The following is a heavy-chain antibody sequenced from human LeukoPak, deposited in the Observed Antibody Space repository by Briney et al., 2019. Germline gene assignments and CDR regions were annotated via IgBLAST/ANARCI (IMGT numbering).Heavy chain of an antibody. Sequence: SETLSLTCTVSGDSLRTTTYYWNWIRQPPGKGLEWIGGLYHSGTIYYNPSLKSRVTISADKSKNHFSLKLTSVTAADTAVYYCARDRELAALDPWGQGTLVTVSS. J-gene: IGHJ5*02. CDR2: LYHSGTI. CDR3: ARDRELAALDP. V-gene: IGHV4-39*07. CDR1: GDSLRTTTYY. D-gene: IGHD1-26*01.